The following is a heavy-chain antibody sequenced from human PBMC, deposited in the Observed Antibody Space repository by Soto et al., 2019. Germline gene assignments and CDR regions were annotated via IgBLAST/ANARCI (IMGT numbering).Heavy chain of an antibody. CDR2: VIPMFLKS. CDR3: VRGGGEMAKPPPYLY. V-gene: IGHV1-69*06. CDR1: RGTFDSCA. D-gene: IGHD3-16*01. J-gene: IGHJ4*02. Sequence: GXSVKVSFKASRGTFDSCAISWVRQAPVQGLEWMGGVIPMFLKSNYAQKFQGRVTITADKSTNTVYMEMNSLKSEDTAVYYCVRGGGEMAKPPPYLYWGQGTQVTVSS.